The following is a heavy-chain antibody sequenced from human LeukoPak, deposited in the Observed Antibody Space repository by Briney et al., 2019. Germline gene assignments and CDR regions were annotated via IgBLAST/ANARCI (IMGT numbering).Heavy chain of an antibody. Sequence: ASVKVSCKASGYTFTGYYMHWVRQAPGQGLEWMGWINPNCGGTNYAQKFQGRVTMTRDTSISTAYMELSRLRSDDTAVYYCAREGTATPFDYWGQGTLVTVSS. CDR3: AREGTATPFDY. J-gene: IGHJ4*02. CDR1: GYTFTGYY. V-gene: IGHV1-2*02. CDR2: INPNCGGT. D-gene: IGHD5-18*01.